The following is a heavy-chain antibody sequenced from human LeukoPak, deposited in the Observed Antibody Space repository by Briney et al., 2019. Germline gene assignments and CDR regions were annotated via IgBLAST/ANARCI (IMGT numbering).Heavy chain of an antibody. V-gene: IGHV4-34*12. CDR1: GGSFSGYY. CDR3: ARFGSSTWYKGAFDI. CDR2: IVHSGNT. Sequence: SETLSLTCALYGGSFSGYYWSWIPQPPGKGLEWIGEIVHSGNTKYNPSLKSLVTILVDTSKNQFSLNLTSVTAAVTAVYYCARFGSSTWYKGAFDIWGQGTMVTVAS. J-gene: IGHJ3*02. D-gene: IGHD6-13*01.